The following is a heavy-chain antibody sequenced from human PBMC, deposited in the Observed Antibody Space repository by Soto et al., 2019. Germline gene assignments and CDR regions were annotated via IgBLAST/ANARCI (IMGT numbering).Heavy chain of an antibody. D-gene: IGHD4-17*01. CDR3: ARGLGRSDYNLDY. CDR2: MNPNSGGT. J-gene: IGHJ4*02. V-gene: IGHV1-8*01. Sequence: ASVKVSCKASGYTFTTHDINWVRQATGQGLEWMGWMNPNSGGTGYAQKFQGRVTMTRNTSISTAYMELSSLRSEDTALYYCARGLGRSDYNLDYWGQGTLVTVSS. CDR1: GYTFTTHD.